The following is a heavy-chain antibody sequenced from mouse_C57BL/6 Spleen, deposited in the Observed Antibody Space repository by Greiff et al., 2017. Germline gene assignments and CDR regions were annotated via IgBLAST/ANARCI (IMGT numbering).Heavy chain of an antibody. J-gene: IGHJ1*03. Sequence: VQLQQSGPELVKPGASVKISCKASGYTFTDYYMNWVKQSHGKSLEWIGDINPNNGGTSYNQKFKGKATLTVDKSSSTAYMELRSLTSEDSAVYYCARSGVTTVVATYWYCDVWGTGTTVTVSS. CDR2: INPNNGGT. CDR3: ARSGVTTVVATYWYCDV. D-gene: IGHD1-1*01. V-gene: IGHV1-26*01. CDR1: GYTFTDYY.